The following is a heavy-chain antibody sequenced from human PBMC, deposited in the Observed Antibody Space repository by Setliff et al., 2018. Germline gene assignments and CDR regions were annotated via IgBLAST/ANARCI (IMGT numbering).Heavy chain of an antibody. Sequence: SETLSLTCAVSGLSISGEYYWGWIRQPPGGGPEWIGIIYHDGRAYYSTSLKSRFNLSLDMSKTQFSLHLNSVTAADTAVYYCMRQVGGGLWYFDYWGQGILVTVSS. D-gene: IGHD2-15*01. V-gene: IGHV4-38-2*01. J-gene: IGHJ4*02. CDR3: MRQVGGGLWYFDY. CDR1: GLSISGEYY. CDR2: IYHDGRA.